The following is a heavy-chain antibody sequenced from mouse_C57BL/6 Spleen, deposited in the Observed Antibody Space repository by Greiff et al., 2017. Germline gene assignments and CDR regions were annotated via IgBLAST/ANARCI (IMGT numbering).Heavy chain of an antibody. J-gene: IGHJ4*01. CDR1: GYSFTGYY. V-gene: IGHV1-42*01. CDR3: ARSTMVPSYAMDY. D-gene: IGHD2-2*01. CDR2: INPSTGGT. Sequence: VQLQQSGPELVKPGASVKISCKASGYSFTGYYMNWVKQSPEKSLEWIGEINPSTGGTTYNQKFKAKATLTVDKSSSTAYMQLKSLTSEDSAVYYCARSTMVPSYAMDYWGQGTSVTVSS.